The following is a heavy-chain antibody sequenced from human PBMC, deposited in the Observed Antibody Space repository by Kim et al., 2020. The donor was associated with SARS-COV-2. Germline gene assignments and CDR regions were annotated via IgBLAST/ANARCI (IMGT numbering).Heavy chain of an antibody. CDR1: GGSVSSGSYY. V-gene: IGHV4-61*01. CDR3: AREIYYGSGSYDY. D-gene: IGHD3-10*01. Sequence: SENLSLTCTVSGGSVSSGSYYWSWIRQPPGKGLDGYGYIYYSGRTHYNPSLSCRVTISVDTSKNLFSLKLSSVTAADTAVYYCAREIYYGSGSYDYWG. CDR2: IYYSGRT. J-gene: IGHJ4*01.